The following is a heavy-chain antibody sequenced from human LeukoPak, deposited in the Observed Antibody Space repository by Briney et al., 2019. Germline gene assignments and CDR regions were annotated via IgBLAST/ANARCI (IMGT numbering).Heavy chain of an antibody. J-gene: IGHJ4*02. CDR3: ARQYYYDSPFDY. CDR2: IYYSGST. V-gene: IGHV4-59*01. Sequence: SETLSLTCTVSGGSISSYYWSWIRQPPGKGLEWIGYIYYSGSTNYNPSLKSRVTISVDTSKNQFSLKLSSVTAADTAVYYCARQYYYDSPFDYWRQGTLVTVSS. D-gene: IGHD3-22*01. CDR1: GGSISSYY.